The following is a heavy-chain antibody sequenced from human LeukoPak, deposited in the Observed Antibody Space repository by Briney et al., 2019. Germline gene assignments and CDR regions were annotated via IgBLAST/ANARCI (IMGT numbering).Heavy chain of an antibody. CDR1: GLTFNNYW. Sequence: GGSLRLSCAASGLTFNNYWIHWVRQVPGKGLVWVSRINNDGSSASYVDSVKGRFTISRDNAKNTLFLQMNSLRAEDTAVYYCARRGTGHGMDVWGQGTTVIVSS. CDR3: ARRGTGHGMDV. J-gene: IGHJ6*02. D-gene: IGHD1-1*01. V-gene: IGHV3-74*01. CDR2: INNDGSSA.